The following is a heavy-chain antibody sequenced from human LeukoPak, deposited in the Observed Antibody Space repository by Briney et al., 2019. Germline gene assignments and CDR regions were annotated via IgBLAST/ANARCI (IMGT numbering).Heavy chain of an antibody. V-gene: IGHV3-64*01. J-gene: IGHJ6*03. Sequence: GGSLRLSCEASGFTFSSYAMHWVRQAPGKGLEYVSAISSNGGSTYYANSVKGRFTISRDNSKNTLYLQMGSLRAEDMAVYYCASGISATAYMDVWGKETTVTISS. CDR1: GFTFSSYA. D-gene: IGHD6-25*01. CDR3: ASGISATAYMDV. CDR2: ISSNGGST.